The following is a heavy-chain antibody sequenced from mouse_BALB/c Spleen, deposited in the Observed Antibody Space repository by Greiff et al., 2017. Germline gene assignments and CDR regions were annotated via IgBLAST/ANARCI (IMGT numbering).Heavy chain of an antibody. CDR1: GFTFSDYY. CDR2: ISDGGSYT. J-gene: IGHJ2*01. CDR3: ARDPGDY. V-gene: IGHV5-4*02. Sequence: DVHLVESGGGLVKPGGSLKLSCAASGFTFSDYYMYWVRQTPEKRLEWVATISDGGSYTYYPDSVKGRFTISRDNAKNNLYLQMSSLKSEDTAMYYCARDPGDYWGQGTTLTVSS.